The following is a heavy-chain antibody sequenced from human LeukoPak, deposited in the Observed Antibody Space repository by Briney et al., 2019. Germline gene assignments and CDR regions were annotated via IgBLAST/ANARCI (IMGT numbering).Heavy chain of an antibody. CDR2: VQQEGSEK. D-gene: IGHD5-12*01. Sequence: GGSLRLSCAASGFTFNSYWMSWVRQAPGKGPEWVANVQQEGSEKYYVDSVKGRFTISRDNAKNSVYLEMNSLRAEDTALYYCARDWRPLVATAGADSDYWGQGTLVTVSS. CDR3: ARDWRPLVATAGADSDY. V-gene: IGHV3-7*01. J-gene: IGHJ4*02. CDR1: GFTFNSYW.